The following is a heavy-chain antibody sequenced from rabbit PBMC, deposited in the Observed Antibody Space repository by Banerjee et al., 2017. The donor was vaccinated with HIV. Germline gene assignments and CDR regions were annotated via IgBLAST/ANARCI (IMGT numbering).Heavy chain of an antibody. J-gene: IGHJ4*01. V-gene: IGHV1S40*01. Sequence: QSLEESGGDLVKPEGSLTLTCTASGFSFSSSYYMCWVRQAPGKGLEWIACIYAGSSGSTYYASWAKGRFTISKISSTTVTLQMTSLTAADTATYFCARDWYHYNYGGAGYDYVPIFNFWGQGTLVTVS. CDR2: IYAGSSGST. D-gene: IGHD6-1*01. CDR1: GFSFSSSYY. CDR3: ARDWYHYNYGGAGYDYVPIFNF.